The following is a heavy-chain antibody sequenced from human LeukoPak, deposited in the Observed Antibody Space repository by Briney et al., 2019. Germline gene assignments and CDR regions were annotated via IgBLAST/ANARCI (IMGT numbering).Heavy chain of an antibody. V-gene: IGHV4-34*01. Sequence: SETLSLTCAVYGGSFSGYYWSWIRQPPGKGLEWIGEINHSGSTNYNPSLKSRVTISVDASKNQFSLNLSSVTAADTAVYYCARLSGDWSPFDHWGQGTLVTVSS. CDR2: INHSGST. CDR3: ARLSGDWSPFDH. J-gene: IGHJ4*02. D-gene: IGHD2-21*02. CDR1: GGSFSGYY.